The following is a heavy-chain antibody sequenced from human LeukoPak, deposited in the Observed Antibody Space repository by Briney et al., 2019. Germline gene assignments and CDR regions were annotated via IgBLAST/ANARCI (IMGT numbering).Heavy chain of an antibody. D-gene: IGHD3-10*01. Sequence: SQTLSLTCAISGDSVSTNSAAWNWIRQSPSRGLEWLGRTYYRSKLYNDSVLSVKSRITINPDTSKNQFSLQLNSVTPEDTAVYYCARDRGRSFDLWGRGTLVTVSS. CDR2: TYYRSKLYN. CDR1: GDSVSTNSAA. V-gene: IGHV6-1*01. J-gene: IGHJ2*01. CDR3: ARDRGRSFDL.